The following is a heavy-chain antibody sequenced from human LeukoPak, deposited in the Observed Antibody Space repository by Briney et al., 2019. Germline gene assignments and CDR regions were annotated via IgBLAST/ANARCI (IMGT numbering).Heavy chain of an antibody. CDR3: GRLYSSGWYGYYYYGMDV. V-gene: IGHV4-59*08. CDR2: IYYSGST. J-gene: IGHJ6*02. D-gene: IGHD6-19*01. Sequence: SETLSLTCTVSGGSISSYYWSWIRQPPGKGLEWIGYIYYSGSTNYNPSLKSRVTISVDTSKNQFSLKLSSVTAADTAVYYCGRLYSSGWYGYYYYGMDVWGQGTTVTVSS. CDR1: GGSISSYY.